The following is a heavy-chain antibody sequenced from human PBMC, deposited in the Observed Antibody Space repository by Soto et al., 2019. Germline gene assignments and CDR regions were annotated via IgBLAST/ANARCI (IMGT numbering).Heavy chain of an antibody. Sequence: QLQLRESGPGLVKPSETLSLTCTVSGNSISGTCSFWAWISQPPGKNLAWIGSVYYTGSTYYTSALRIRVSTALDTAKTQLSLSLNSVTAAYTAVYYCTRRVRSTCLLDYWGKGALVAVS. CDR1: GNSISGTCSF. J-gene: IGHJ4*02. D-gene: IGHD4-4*01. V-gene: IGHV4-39*01. CDR3: TRRVRSTCLLDY. CDR2: VYYTGST.